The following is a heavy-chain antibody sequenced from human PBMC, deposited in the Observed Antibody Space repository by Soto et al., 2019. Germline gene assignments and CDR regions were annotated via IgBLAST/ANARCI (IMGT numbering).Heavy chain of an antibody. J-gene: IGHJ3*02. D-gene: IGHD6-19*01. CDR1: GFTFSSYG. CDR2: IRSKAYGGTT. CDR3: TRDLLWLVHDAFDI. V-gene: IGHV3-49*04. Sequence: GGSLRLSCAASGFTFSSYGMHWVRQAPGKGLEWVGFIRSKAYGGTTEYAASVKGRFTISRDDSKSIAYLQMNSLKTEDTAVYYCTRDLLWLVHDAFDIWGQGTMVTVSS.